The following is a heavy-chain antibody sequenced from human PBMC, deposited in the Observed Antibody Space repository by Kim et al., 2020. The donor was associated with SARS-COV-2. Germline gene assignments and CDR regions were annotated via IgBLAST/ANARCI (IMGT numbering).Heavy chain of an antibody. J-gene: IGHJ4*02. Sequence: SETLSLTCAVYGGSFSGYYWSWIRQPPGKGLEWIGEINHSGSTNYNPSLKSRVTISVDTSKNQFSLKLSSVTAADTAVYYCARAGIVWGSYRYTYHFDYWGQGTLVTVSS. CDR1: GGSFSGYY. D-gene: IGHD3-16*02. CDR3: ARAGIVWGSYRYTYHFDY. CDR2: INHSGST. V-gene: IGHV4-34*01.